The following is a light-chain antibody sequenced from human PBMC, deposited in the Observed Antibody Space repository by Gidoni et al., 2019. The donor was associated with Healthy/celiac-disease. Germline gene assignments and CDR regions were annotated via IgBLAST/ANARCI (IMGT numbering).Light chain of an antibody. CDR2: EVS. V-gene: IGLV2-14*01. CDR1: SSDVGGYNY. CDR3: SSYTSSSTYV. J-gene: IGLJ1*01. Sequence: QSALTQPASVSGSPGQSITISCPVTSSDVGGYNYVSLYQQHPGKAPKLMIYEVSNRPSGVSNRFSGSKSGNTASLTISGLQAEDEADYYCSSYTSSSTYVLGTGTKVTVL.